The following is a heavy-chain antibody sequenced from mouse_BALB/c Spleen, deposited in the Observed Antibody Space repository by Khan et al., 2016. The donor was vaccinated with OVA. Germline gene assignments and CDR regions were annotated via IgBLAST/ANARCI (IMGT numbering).Heavy chain of an antibody. D-gene: IGHD2-3*01. J-gene: IGHJ2*01. V-gene: IGHV1S137*01. Sequence: VQLQESGPELVRPGVSVKISCKGSGYTFTDYAMYWVKQSHAKSLEWIGLISTYSGNTNYNQKFKGKATMTVDKSSSTAYMELTRLTSEDSAIYYCARPAYDGYYDYWGQGTTLTASS. CDR2: ISTYSGNT. CDR3: ARPAYDGYYDY. CDR1: GYTFTDYA.